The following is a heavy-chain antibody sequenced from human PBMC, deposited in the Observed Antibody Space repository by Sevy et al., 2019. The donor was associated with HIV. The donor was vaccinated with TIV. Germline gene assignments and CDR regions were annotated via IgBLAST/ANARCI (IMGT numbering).Heavy chain of an antibody. D-gene: IGHD3-3*01. CDR3: AKPYDFWSGYSRNYYYYGMDV. V-gene: IGHV3-30*04. CDR2: ISYDGSNK. Sequence: GGSLRLSCAASGFTFSSYAMHWVRQAPGKGLEWVAVISYDGSNKYYADSVKGRFTISRDNSKNTLYLQMNSLRAEDTAVYYCAKPYDFWSGYSRNYYYYGMDVWGQGTTVTVSS. CDR1: GFTFSSYA. J-gene: IGHJ6*02.